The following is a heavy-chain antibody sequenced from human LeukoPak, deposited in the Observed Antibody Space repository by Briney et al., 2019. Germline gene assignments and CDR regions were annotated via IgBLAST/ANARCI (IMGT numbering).Heavy chain of an antibody. CDR2: ISYDGSNE. CDR1: GFTFSHYA. CDR3: AKGGGNDYYGMDV. D-gene: IGHD6-25*01. V-gene: IGHV3-30-3*01. Sequence: GTSLRLSCAASGFTFSHYAMHWVRQAPGKGLEWVSFISYDGSNEYYADSVKGRLTISRDNSKNTLYLQINSLRAEDMAVYYCAKGGGNDYYGMDVWGQGTTVTVSS. J-gene: IGHJ6*02.